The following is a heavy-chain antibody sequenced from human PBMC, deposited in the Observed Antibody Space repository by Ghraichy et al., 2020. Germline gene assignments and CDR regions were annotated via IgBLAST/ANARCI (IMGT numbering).Heavy chain of an antibody. J-gene: IGHJ4*02. V-gene: IGHV1-18*01. CDR3: ATPDYGDYYGTSGMVY. Sequence: ASVKVSCKASGYTFTSYGISWVRQAPGQGLEWMGWISAYNGNTNYAQKLQGRVTMTTDTSTSTAYMELRSLRSDDTAVYYCATPDYGDYYGTSGMVYWGQGTLVTVSS. CDR1: GYTFTSYG. CDR2: ISAYNGNT. D-gene: IGHD4-17*01.